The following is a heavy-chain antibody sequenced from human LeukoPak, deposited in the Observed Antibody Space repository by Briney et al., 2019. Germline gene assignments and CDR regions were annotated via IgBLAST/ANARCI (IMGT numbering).Heavy chain of an antibody. Sequence: ASVTVSCKASGYTFTGYYMHWVRQAPAQGLEWMGWINPNSGGTNYAQKFQGRVTMTRDTSISTAYMELSRLRSDDTAVYYCATLHDTAMAGGYYYYYYMDVWGKGTTVTVSS. D-gene: IGHD5-18*01. CDR2: INPNSGGT. CDR1: GYTFTGYY. CDR3: ATLHDTAMAGGYYYYYYMDV. J-gene: IGHJ6*03. V-gene: IGHV1-2*02.